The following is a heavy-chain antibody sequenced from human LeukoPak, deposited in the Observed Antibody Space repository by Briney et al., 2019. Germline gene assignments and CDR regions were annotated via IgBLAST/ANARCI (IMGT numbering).Heavy chain of an antibody. V-gene: IGHV7-4-1*02. J-gene: IGHJ6*03. Sequence: ASVKVSCKASGYTFTSYAMNWVRQAPGQGLEWMGWINTNTGNPTYAQGFTGRFVFSLDTSVSTAYLQISSLKAEDTAVYYCARGQFIAAAGVEPGSYYYYYYMDVWGKGTTVTVSS. CDR3: ARGQFIAAAGVEPGSYYYYYYMDV. D-gene: IGHD6-13*01. CDR1: GYTFTSYA. CDR2: INTNTGNP.